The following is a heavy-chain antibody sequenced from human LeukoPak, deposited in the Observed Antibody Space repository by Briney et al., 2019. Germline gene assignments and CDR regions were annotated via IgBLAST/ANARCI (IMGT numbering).Heavy chain of an antibody. Sequence: SVKVSCKASGGTFSSYAISWVRQAPGQGLEWMGRIIPIFGTANYAQKFQGRVTITTDESTSTAYMELSSLRSEDTAVYYCARVGYSNANWFDPWGQGTLVTVSS. D-gene: IGHD4-11*01. V-gene: IGHV1-69*05. J-gene: IGHJ5*02. CDR2: IIPIFGTA. CDR3: ARVGYSNANWFDP. CDR1: GGTFSSYA.